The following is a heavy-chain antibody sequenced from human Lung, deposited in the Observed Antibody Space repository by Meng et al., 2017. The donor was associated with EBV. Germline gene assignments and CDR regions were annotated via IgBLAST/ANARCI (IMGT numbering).Heavy chain of an antibody. V-gene: IGHV4-34*01. CDR3: ARRGLSGSFSP. Sequence: QGQPKHGGAGLVKPSETLSLTCAVYGGSFSGYYWSWIRQPPGKGLEWIGEINHSGHTNYNPSLKSRVTISVDTSKKQFSLRLSSVTAADTAVYYCARRGLSGSFSPWGQGTLVTVSS. CDR1: GGSFSGYY. CDR2: INHSGHT. D-gene: IGHD3-10*01. J-gene: IGHJ5*02.